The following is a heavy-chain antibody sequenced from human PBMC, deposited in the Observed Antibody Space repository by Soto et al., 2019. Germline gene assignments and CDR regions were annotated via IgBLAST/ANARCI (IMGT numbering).Heavy chain of an antibody. J-gene: IGHJ4*02. CDR3: ARLEDYGDSFDY. D-gene: IGHD4-17*01. CDR2: IYYSGST. Sequence: PSETLSLTCTVSGGSISSGGYYWSWIRQHPGKGLEWIGYIYYSGSTYYNPSLKSRVTISVDTSKNQFSLKLSSVTAADTAVYYCARLEDYGDSFDYWGQGTLVTVSS. V-gene: IGHV4-31*03. CDR1: GGSISSGGYY.